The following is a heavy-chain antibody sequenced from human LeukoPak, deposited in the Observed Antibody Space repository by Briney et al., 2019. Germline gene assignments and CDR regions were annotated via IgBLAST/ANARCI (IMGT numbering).Heavy chain of an antibody. CDR3: ARARYNWFDP. J-gene: IGHJ5*02. CDR2: IYYSGST. V-gene: IGHV4-59*01. CDR1: GGSISSYY. Sequence: PSETLSLTCTVSGGSISSYYWSWIRQPPGMGLEWIGYIYYSGSTNYNPSLKSRVTISVDTSKNQFSLDLSSVTAADTAVYYCARARYNWFDPWGQGTLVTVSS.